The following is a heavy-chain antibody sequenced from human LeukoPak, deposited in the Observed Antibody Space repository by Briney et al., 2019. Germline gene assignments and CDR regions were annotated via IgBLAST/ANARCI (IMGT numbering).Heavy chain of an antibody. CDR2: INPGGGST. Sequence: ASVKVSCKASGYTFTSYAMNWVRQAPGQGLEWMGIINPGGGSTLYAQKFQGRVTMTRDTSTSTVYMELSSLRSEDTAVYYCARGLGGAAADTNYWGQGTLVTVPS. CDR3: ARGLGGAAADTNY. V-gene: IGHV1-46*01. CDR1: GYTFTSYA. J-gene: IGHJ4*02. D-gene: IGHD6-13*01.